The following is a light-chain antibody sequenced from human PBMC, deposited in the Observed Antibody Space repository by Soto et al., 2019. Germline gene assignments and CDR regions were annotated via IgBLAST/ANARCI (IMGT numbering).Light chain of an antibody. V-gene: IGKV1-9*01. J-gene: IGKJ1*01. Sequence: ISLTQSPSFLSASVGDRVTITCRASEDILSHLAWYQQKPGKAPNLLIYAAAYLQSGVPSRFSGSRSETEFTLTITSLQPEDFATYYCQQVKNYPRTFGQGTKVDIK. CDR1: EDILSH. CDR2: AAA. CDR3: QQVKNYPRT.